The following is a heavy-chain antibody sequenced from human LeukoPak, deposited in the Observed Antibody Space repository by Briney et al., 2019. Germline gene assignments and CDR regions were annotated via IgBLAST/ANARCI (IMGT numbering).Heavy chain of an antibody. CDR1: GFGFSSYV. V-gene: IGHV3-30-3*01. Sequence: GGSLRLSCAASGFGFSSYVMHWVRQAPGKGLEWVALISNDGSKKKYADSVEGRFTISRDNSKNTLYLQMNSLRAEDTAVYYCARAGYCSGGSCYGFDYWGQGTLVTVSS. CDR2: ISNDGSKK. CDR3: ARAGYCSGGSCYGFDY. J-gene: IGHJ4*02. D-gene: IGHD2-15*01.